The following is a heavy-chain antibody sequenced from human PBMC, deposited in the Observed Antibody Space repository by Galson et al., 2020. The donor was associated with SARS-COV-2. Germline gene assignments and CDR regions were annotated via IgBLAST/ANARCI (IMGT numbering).Heavy chain of an antibody. D-gene: IGHD1-26*01. CDR3: ARESRWDLYFDH. Sequence: SETLSLTCSVSGGSISSYHWSWIRQPPGRGLEWIGYIYYTGTTNYNPSLKSRVIILLDTSKNQFSLKLSSVTAADTAVYYCARESRWDLYFDHWGQGALVTISS. CDR2: IYYTGTT. J-gene: IGHJ4*02. CDR1: GGSISSYH. V-gene: IGHV4-59*12.